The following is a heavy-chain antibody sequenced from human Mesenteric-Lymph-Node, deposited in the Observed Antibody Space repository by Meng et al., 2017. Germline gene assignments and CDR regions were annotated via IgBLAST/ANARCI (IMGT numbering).Heavy chain of an antibody. CDR2: IYNSGST. CDR1: GASIDSGSYH. Sequence: QLQLQESGPGLVKPSQTLSLPCTVSGASIDSGSYHWSWIRQPPGKGLEWSGHIYNSGSTYYNPSLKSRITISVDTSKNQFSLKLSSVTAADTAVYYCARGQKGYFDLWGRGTLVTVSS. J-gene: IGHJ2*01. CDR3: ARGQKGYFDL. V-gene: IGHV4-30-4*01.